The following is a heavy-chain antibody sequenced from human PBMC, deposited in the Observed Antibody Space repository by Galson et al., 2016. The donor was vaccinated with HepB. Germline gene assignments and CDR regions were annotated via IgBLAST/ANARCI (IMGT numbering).Heavy chain of an antibody. CDR1: GGSISSSSCY. V-gene: IGHV4-39*01. D-gene: IGHD5-18*01. Sequence: SETLSLTCTVSGGSISSSSCYWGWIRQPPGKGLEWIGSIYYSGSTYYNPSLKSRVTISVDTSKNQFSLKLSSVTAADTAVYYCARHLKIQLWLRGNWFDPWGQGTLVTVSS. J-gene: IGHJ5*02. CDR2: IYYSGST. CDR3: ARHLKIQLWLRGNWFDP.